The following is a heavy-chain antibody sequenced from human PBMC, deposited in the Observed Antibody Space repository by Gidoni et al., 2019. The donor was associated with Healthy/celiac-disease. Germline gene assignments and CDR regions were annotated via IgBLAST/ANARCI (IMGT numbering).Heavy chain of an antibody. J-gene: IGHJ6*02. CDR2: ISWNSGSI. V-gene: IGHV3-9*01. D-gene: IGHD5-18*01. CDR1: GFPFDDYA. Sequence: EVQLVESGGGLVQPGRSLRLSCAASGFPFDDYALHWVRQAPGKGLEWVSGISWNSGSIGYADSVKGRFTISRDNAKNSLYLQMNSLRAEDTALYYCAKDIGGYSYGRYYYYGMDVWGQGTTVTVSS. CDR3: AKDIGGYSYGRYYYYGMDV.